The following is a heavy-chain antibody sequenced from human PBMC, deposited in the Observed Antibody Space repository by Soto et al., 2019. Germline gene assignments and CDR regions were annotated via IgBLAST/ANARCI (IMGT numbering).Heavy chain of an antibody. V-gene: IGHV1-18*01. CDR2: ISAYNGNI. Sequence: QVQLVQSGAEVKKPGASVKVSCKTSGYIFPSYGISWVRQAPGQGLEWMGWISAYNGNIRYAQKFQGRVTMTTDTYPSTAYMELRSLRADDTAVFYCARDESGNDSGYWGQGTLVIVSS. D-gene: IGHD1-1*01. J-gene: IGHJ4*02. CDR1: GYIFPSYG. CDR3: ARDESGNDSGY.